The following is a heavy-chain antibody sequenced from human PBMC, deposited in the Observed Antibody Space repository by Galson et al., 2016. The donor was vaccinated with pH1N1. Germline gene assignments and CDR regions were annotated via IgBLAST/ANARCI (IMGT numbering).Heavy chain of an antibody. V-gene: IGHV1-18*01. D-gene: IGHD5-12*01. J-gene: IGHJ6*02. CDR1: GYTFSSYG. CDR2: IGAYNGHT. Sequence: SVKVSCKASGYTFSSYGISWVRQAPGQGLEWMGWIGAYNGHTNYAQKVQGRVTMTADTSTSTAYMELRSLRSDDTAVYYCAREGYSHSDTYYFGMDVWGQGTTVPVSS. CDR3: AREGYSHSDTYYFGMDV.